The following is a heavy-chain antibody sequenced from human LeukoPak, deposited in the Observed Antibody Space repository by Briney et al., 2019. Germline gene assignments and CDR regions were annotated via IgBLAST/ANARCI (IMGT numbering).Heavy chain of an antibody. CDR1: GGSISSYY. J-gene: IGHJ4*02. V-gene: IGHV4-59*01. CDR2: IYYSGRT. D-gene: IGHD6-13*01. CDR3: ARDQGSSWYAY. Sequence: PSETLSLTCTVSGGSISSYYWSWIRQPPGKGLEWIGYIYYSGRTNYNPSLKSRVTISVETSKIQFSLKLSSVTAADTAVYYCARDQGSSWYAYWGQGTLVTVSS.